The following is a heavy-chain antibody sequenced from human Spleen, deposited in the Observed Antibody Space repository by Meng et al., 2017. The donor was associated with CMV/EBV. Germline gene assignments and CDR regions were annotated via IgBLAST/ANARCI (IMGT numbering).Heavy chain of an antibody. J-gene: IGHJ4*02. V-gene: IGHV6-1*01. Sequence: SETLSLTCAISGDSVSSNTAVWNWIRQSPSRGLEWLGRTFYRSEWYSDYALPVKSRISITPDTSQNQFSLQLKSVTPEDTAIYYCARVGLSGSHWAYFDSWGQGALVTVSS. CDR3: ARVGLSGSHWAYFDS. D-gene: IGHD1-26*01. CDR2: TFYRSEWYS. CDR1: GDSVSSNTAV.